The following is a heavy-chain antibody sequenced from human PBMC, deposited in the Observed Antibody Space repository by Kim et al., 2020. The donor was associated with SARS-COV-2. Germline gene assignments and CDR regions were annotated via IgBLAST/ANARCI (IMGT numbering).Heavy chain of an antibody. D-gene: IGHD3-3*01. J-gene: IGHJ4*02. CDR3: AREGRFLAWQRIDY. CDR2: IYYSGST. Sequence: SETLSLTCTVSGGSISSYYWSWIRQPPGKGLEWIGYIYYSGSTNYNPSLKSRVTISVDTSKNQFSLKLSSVTAADTAVYYCAREGRFLAWQRIDYWGQGTLVTVSS. V-gene: IGHV4-59*13. CDR1: GGSISSYY.